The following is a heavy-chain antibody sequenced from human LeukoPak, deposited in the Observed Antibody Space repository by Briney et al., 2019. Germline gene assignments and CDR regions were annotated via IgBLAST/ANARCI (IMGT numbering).Heavy chain of an antibody. V-gene: IGHV1-69*05. D-gene: IGHD2-15*01. CDR2: IIPIFGTA. CDR1: GGTFSSYA. CDR3: ARDPLLAAFDI. Sequence: GASVKVSCKASGGTFSSYAISWVLQAPGQGLEWMGRIIPIFGTANYAQKFQGRVTITTDESTSTAYMELSSLRSEDTAVYYCARDPLLAAFDIWGQGTVVTVSS. J-gene: IGHJ3*02.